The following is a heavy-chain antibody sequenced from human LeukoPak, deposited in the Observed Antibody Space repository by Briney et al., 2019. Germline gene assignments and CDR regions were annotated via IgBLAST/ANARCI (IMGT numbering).Heavy chain of an antibody. J-gene: IGHJ4*02. CDR3: AREAAAGTFYFDY. V-gene: IGHV4-4*07. CDR2: IYTSGST. D-gene: IGHD6-13*01. Sequence: SETLSLTCIVSGDSISNYYWSWIRQPAGKGLEWVGRIYTSGSTNYNPSLKSRVTMSVDTSKNQFSLKLTSVTAADTAVYYCAREAAAGTFYFDYWGQGTLVTVSS. CDR1: GDSISNYY.